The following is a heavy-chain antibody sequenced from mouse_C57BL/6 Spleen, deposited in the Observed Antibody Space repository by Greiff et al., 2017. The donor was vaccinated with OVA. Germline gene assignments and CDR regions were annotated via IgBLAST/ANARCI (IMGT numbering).Heavy chain of an antibody. V-gene: IGHV1-72*01. CDR1: GYTFTSYW. CDR3: ARDGYYRFAY. CDR2: IAPNSGGT. D-gene: IGHD2-3*01. Sequence: QVQLQQPGAELVKPGASVKLSCKASGYTFTSYWMHWVKQRPGRGLEWIGRIAPNSGGTKYNEKFKSKATLTVDKPSSTAYMQLSSLTSEDSAVYYCARDGYYRFAYWGQGTLVTVSA. J-gene: IGHJ3*01.